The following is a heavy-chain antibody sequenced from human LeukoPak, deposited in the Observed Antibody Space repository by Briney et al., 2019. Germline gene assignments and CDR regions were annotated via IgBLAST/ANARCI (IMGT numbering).Heavy chain of an antibody. CDR1: GYTFTTYS. CDR2: IIAYNGKT. Sequence: GASVKFSCKASGYTFTTYSINWVRHAPGQGREWNGWIIAYNGKTKYAQKLQGRVTMTTDTSTSTAYMELRSMRSDETAVYYCARGLGGSGSYFLTFDYWGQGTLVTVSS. D-gene: IGHD1-26*01. V-gene: IGHV1-18*01. CDR3: ARGLGGSGSYFLTFDY. J-gene: IGHJ4*02.